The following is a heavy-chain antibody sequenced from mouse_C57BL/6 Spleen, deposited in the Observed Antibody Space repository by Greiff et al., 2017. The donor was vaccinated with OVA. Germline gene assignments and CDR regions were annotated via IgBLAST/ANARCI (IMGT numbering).Heavy chain of an antibody. Sequence: EVKLEESGGGLVKPGGSLKLSCAASGFTFSSYAMSWVRQTPEKRLEWVATLSDGGSYTYYPDNVQGRFTISRDNAKNNLYLQMSHLKSEDTAMYYCAREGNSYYGSSYWYFDVWGTGTTVTVSS. V-gene: IGHV5-4*01. CDR2: LSDGGSYT. J-gene: IGHJ1*03. D-gene: IGHD1-1*01. CDR3: AREGNSYYGSSYWYFDV. CDR1: GFTFSSYA.